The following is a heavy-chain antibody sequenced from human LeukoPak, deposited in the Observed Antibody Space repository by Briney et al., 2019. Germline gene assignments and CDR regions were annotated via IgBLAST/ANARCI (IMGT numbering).Heavy chain of an antibody. D-gene: IGHD2-15*01. V-gene: IGHV4-59*02. CDR1: GGSVSGYH. J-gene: IGHJ4*02. CDR3: ARVTAAGGGFDH. Sequence: SETLSLTCTVSGGSVSGYHWSWIRQPPGRGLECIGRIYFTGSTTYNPSLKSRVTISVDTSQNHFSLSLTSVTSADTAVYYCARVTAAGGGFDHWGQGTLVTVSS. CDR2: IYFTGST.